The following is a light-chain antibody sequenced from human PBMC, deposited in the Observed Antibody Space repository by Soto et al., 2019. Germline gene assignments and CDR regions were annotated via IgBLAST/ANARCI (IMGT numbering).Light chain of an antibody. CDR2: AAS. CDR1: QSISSY. J-gene: IGKJ1*01. CDR3: QQYGSAPWT. V-gene: IGKV1-39*01. Sequence: DIQMTQSPSSLSASVGDRVTITCRASQSISSYLNWYQQKPGKAPKLLIYAASSLQSGVPSRFSGSGSGTDFTLTISSLQPEDFAVYSCQQYGSAPWTFGQGTKVEIK.